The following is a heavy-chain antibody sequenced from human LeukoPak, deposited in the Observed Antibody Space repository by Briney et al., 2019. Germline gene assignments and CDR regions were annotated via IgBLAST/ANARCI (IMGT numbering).Heavy chain of an antibody. D-gene: IGHD6-6*01. V-gene: IGHV3-53*01. J-gene: IGHJ3*01. Sequence: GGSLRLSCAASGFTVSSNYMSWVRQAPGKGLEWVSVIYSGGSTYYADSVKGRFTISRDNSKNTLYLQMNSPRAEDTAVYYCARSSYSSSSSVWGQGTMVTVSS. CDR1: GFTVSSNY. CDR3: ARSSYSSSSSV. CDR2: IYSGGST.